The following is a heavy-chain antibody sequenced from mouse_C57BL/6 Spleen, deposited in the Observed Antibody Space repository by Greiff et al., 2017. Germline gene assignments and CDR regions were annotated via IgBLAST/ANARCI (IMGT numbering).Heavy chain of an antibody. CDR3: ARRRGGKGPYYFDY. Sequence: VQLQQPGAELVKPGASVKLSCKASGYTFTSYWMQWVKQRPGQGLEWIGEIDPSDNSTNYNQQFKGKATLTVDTSSSTAYMQLSSLTSEDSAVYYCARRRGGKGPYYFDYWGQGTTLTVSS. V-gene: IGHV1-50*01. D-gene: IGHD1-1*01. CDR2: IDPSDNST. J-gene: IGHJ2*01. CDR1: GYTFTSYW.